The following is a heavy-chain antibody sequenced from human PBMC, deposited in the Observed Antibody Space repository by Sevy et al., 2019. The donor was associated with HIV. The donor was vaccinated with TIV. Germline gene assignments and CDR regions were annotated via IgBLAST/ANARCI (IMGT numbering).Heavy chain of an antibody. CDR2: ISGSGGST. J-gene: IGHJ4*02. V-gene: IGHV3-23*01. Sequence: GGSLRLSCAASGFTFSSYAMSWVRQAPGKGLEWVSAISGSGGSTYYEDSVKGRFTISRDNSKNTLYLQMNSLRAEDTAVYYCAKPAGGSYKRGNYYFDYWGQGTLVTVSS. CDR1: GFTFSSYA. D-gene: IGHD1-26*01. CDR3: AKPAGGSYKRGNYYFDY.